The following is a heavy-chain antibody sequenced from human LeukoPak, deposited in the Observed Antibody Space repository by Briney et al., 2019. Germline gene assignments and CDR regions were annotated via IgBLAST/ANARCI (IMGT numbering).Heavy chain of an antibody. CDR2: IYWDDNK. V-gene: IGHV2-5*02. Sequence: SGPTRVKPTQTLTLTCTFSGFSLSLSGVGVGWIRQPPGKALEWLALIYWDDNKRYSPSLKSRLIITKDTSKNQVVLTMTNMDPVDTATYYCAHYYYDTSGFDYWGQGTLVTVSS. CDR1: GFSLSLSGVG. D-gene: IGHD3-22*01. CDR3: AHYYYDTSGFDY. J-gene: IGHJ4*02.